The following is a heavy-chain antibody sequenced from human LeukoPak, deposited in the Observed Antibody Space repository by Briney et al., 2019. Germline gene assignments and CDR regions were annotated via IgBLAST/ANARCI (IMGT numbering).Heavy chain of an antibody. V-gene: IGHV3-30*18. CDR3: AKDNYYGSGSYYSFLYGMDV. J-gene: IGHJ6*04. D-gene: IGHD3-10*01. CDR1: GFTFSSYG. CDR2: ISYDGSNK. Sequence: GGSLRLSCAASGFTFSSYGMPWVRQAPGKGLEWVAVISYDGSNKYYADSVKGRFTISRDNSKNTLYLQMNSLRAEDTAVYYCAKDNYYGSGSYYSFLYGMDVWGKGTTVTVSS.